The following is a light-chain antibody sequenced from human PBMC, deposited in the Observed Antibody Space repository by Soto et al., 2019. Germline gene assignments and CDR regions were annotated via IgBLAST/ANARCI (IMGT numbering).Light chain of an antibody. CDR1: SSDVGGYNY. J-gene: IGLJ2*01. CDR2: EVS. V-gene: IGLV2-8*01. Sequence: QSALTQPPPASGSPGQSVTISCTGTSSDVGGYNYVSWYQQHPGKAPKLMIYEVSKRPSGVPDRFSGSKSGNTASLTVSGLQAEDEADYYCSSYAGSNNLVFGGGTKLIVL. CDR3: SSYAGSNNLV.